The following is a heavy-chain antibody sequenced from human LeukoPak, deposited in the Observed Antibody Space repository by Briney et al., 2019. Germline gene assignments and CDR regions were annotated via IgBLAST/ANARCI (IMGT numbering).Heavy chain of an antibody. D-gene: IGHD4-17*01. CDR1: GGSISSGNFY. V-gene: IGHV4-39*01. CDR3: ATQALTTVTDGFDY. J-gene: IGHJ4*02. CDR2: LYYSGST. Sequence: SETLSLTCTVSGGSISSGNFYWGWIRQPPGKGLEWIGSLYYSGSTYYKLSLKSRVTISVDTSKNQFSLKLGSVTAADTAVYYCATQALTTVTDGFDYWGQGTLVTVSS.